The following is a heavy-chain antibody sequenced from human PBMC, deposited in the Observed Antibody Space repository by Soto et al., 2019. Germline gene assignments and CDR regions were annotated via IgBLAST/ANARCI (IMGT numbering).Heavy chain of an antibody. CDR2: ISNSGRIT. D-gene: IGHD3-10*01. Sequence: QVHLEESGGGLVKPGGSLRLSCTASGFIFSDYYMSWIRKAPGKGLEWVSDISNSGRITHHSDSAEGRFTISRDNAKDSRYLQMNSLRPEDSAIYYCARDHGGGGLTLEYWGQGTLVTVSS. V-gene: IGHV3-11*01. CDR1: GFIFSDYY. CDR3: ARDHGGGGLTLEY. J-gene: IGHJ4*02.